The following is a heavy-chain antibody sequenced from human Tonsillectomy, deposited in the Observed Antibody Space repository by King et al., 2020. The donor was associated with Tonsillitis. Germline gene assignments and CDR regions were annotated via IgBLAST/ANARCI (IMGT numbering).Heavy chain of an antibody. Sequence: LQLQESGPGLVKPSETLSLTCTVSGGSISSTTYYWGWIRQPPGKGLEWIGSIYYSGSTYYNPSLKSRVTISVDTSKNQFSLKLSSLTAADTAVCYCARQDGYGDYVFSFDIWGQGTMVTVSS. V-gene: IGHV4-39*01. D-gene: IGHD4-17*01. J-gene: IGHJ3*02. CDR3: ARQDGYGDYVFSFDI. CDR2: IYYSGST. CDR1: GGSISSTTYY.